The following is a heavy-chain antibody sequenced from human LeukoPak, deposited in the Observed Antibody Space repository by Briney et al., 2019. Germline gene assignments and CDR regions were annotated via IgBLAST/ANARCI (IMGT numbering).Heavy chain of an antibody. Sequence: GESLKISCKGSGYIFTSYWISWVRQMPGKGLEWMGRINPGDSYTKYSPSFQGHVTISADKSINTAYLQWSSLKASDTAMYYCATTGHYGMDVWGQGTTVTVSS. D-gene: IGHD3-9*01. V-gene: IGHV5-10-1*01. CDR2: INPGDSYT. J-gene: IGHJ6*02. CDR3: ATTGHYGMDV. CDR1: GYIFTSYW.